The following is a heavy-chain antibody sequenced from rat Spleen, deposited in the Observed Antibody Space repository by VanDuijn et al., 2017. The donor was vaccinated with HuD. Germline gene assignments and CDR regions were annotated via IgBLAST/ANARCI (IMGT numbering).Heavy chain of an antibody. J-gene: IGHJ1*01. CDR1: GFTFSDFD. V-gene: IGHV5-25*01. D-gene: IGHD1-9*01. Sequence: EVQLVESGGGLVQPGRSMKLSCAASGFTFSDFDMAWVRQAPTKGLEWVASINFDGSVTYYRDTVKGRFTISRDNAKSTLYLQMDSLRSEDTATYYCARPFGYNGYWYFDFWGPGTMVTVSS. CDR3: ARPFGYNGYWYFDF. CDR2: INFDGSVT.